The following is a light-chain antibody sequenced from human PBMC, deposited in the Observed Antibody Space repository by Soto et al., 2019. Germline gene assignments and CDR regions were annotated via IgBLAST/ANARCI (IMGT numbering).Light chain of an antibody. Sequence: QSALTQPASVSGSPGQSITISCTGTSSDVGGYNFVSWYQQHPGKAPKLMIYDVSNRPSGVSNRFSGSKSGNTASLTISGLQAEEEVDYYCSSYTSISTPLYVFGTGTKLTVL. CDR3: SSYTSISTPLYV. J-gene: IGLJ1*01. CDR2: DVS. V-gene: IGLV2-14*03. CDR1: SSDVGGYNF.